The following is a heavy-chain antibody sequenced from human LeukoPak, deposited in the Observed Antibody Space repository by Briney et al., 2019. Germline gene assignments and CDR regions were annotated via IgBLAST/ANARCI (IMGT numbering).Heavy chain of an antibody. V-gene: IGHV7-4-1*02. CDR3: ARGEAPDIVATIAPYYFGY. CDR2: INTNTGNP. J-gene: IGHJ4*02. Sequence: ASVKVSCKASEYTFTSYAMNWVRQAPGQGLEWMGWINTNTGNPTYAQGFTGRFVFSLDTSVSTAYLQISSLKAEDTAVYYCARGEAPDIVATIAPYYFGYWGQGTLVTVSS. D-gene: IGHD5-12*01. CDR1: EYTFTSYA.